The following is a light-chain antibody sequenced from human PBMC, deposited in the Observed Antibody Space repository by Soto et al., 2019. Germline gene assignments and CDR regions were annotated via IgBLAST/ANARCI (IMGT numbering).Light chain of an antibody. CDR1: QSVNSN. CDR2: STS. V-gene: IGKV3-15*01. J-gene: IGKJ1*01. Sequence: EILMTQSPATLSASPGESATLSCRASQSVNSNLAWYQQKPSQAPRLVISSTSTRAPGIPARFSGSGSGTEFTLTIDRLQVEDFAVYYCHQYNSWPRTFGQGTKVQI. CDR3: HQYNSWPRT.